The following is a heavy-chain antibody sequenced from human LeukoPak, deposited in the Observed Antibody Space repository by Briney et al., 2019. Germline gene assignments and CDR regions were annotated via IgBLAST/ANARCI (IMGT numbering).Heavy chain of an antibody. D-gene: IGHD2-8*01. CDR1: VYTFTGYY. CDR3: ARVPCTSSTCVNWFDP. V-gene: IGHV1-2*02. Sequence: ASVKVSCKASVYTFTGYYMHWVRQAPGQGLEWMGWINPNSGGTNYAQKFQGRVTMTRDTSISTAYMELSRLRSDDTAVYYCARVPCTSSTCVNWFDPWGQGTLVTVSS. J-gene: IGHJ5*02. CDR2: INPNSGGT.